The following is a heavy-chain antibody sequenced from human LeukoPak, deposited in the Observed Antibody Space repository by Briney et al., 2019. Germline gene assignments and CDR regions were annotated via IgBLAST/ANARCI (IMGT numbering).Heavy chain of an antibody. CDR3: ARDPPYYDFWSGYYGGIDYYGMDV. J-gene: IGHJ6*02. D-gene: IGHD3-3*01. Sequence: ASVKVSCKASGGTFSSYAISWVRQAPGQGLEWMGGIIPIFGTANYAQKFQGRVTMTRDTSTSTVYMELSSLRSEDTAVYYCARDPPYYDFWSGYYGGIDYYGMDVWGQGTTVTVSS. CDR2: IIPIFGTA. CDR1: GGTFSSYA. V-gene: IGHV1-69*05.